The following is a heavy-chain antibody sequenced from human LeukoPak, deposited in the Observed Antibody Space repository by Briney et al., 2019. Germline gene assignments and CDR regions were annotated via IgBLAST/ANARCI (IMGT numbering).Heavy chain of an antibody. V-gene: IGHV4-34*01. CDR3: ARGGDGYDH. J-gene: IGHJ5*02. Sequence: SETLSLTCAVYGGSFSGYYWSWIRQPPGKGLEWIGEINHSGSTNYNPSLKGRVTISVDTSKNQFSLKLSSVTAADTAVYYCARGGDGYDHWGQGTLVTVSS. CDR1: GGSFSGYY. D-gene: IGHD5-24*01. CDR2: INHSGST.